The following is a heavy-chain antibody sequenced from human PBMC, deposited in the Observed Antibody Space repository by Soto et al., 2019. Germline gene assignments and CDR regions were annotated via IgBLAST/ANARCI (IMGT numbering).Heavy chain of an antibody. CDR2: INHSGST. CDR1: GGSFSGYY. V-gene: IGHV4-34*01. Sequence: PSETLSLTCAVYGGSFSGYYWSWIRQPPGKGLEWIGEINHSGSTNYNPSLKSRVTISVDTSKNQFSLKLSSVTAEDTAVYYCAKDLRHVSSVIYGMDVWGQGTTVTVSS. J-gene: IGHJ6*02. D-gene: IGHD3-22*01. CDR3: AKDLRHVSSVIYGMDV.